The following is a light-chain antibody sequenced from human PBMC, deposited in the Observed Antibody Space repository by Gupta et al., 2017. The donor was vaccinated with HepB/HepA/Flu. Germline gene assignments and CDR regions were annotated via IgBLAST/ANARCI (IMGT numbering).Light chain of an antibody. CDR2: DAS. CDR3: QQDNNLLFT. CDR1: QDISNY. V-gene: IGKV1-33*01. Sequence: DIQMTQSPSSLSASVGDRVTITCQASQDISNYLNWYQQKPGKAPKLLIYDASNLETGVPSRFSGSGSGTDFTFTISSRQPEDFAKYYCQQDNNLLFTFGHGTNVDIK. J-gene: IGKJ3*01.